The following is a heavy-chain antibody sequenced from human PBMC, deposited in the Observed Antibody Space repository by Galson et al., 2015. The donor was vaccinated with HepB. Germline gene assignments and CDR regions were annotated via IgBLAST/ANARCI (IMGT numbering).Heavy chain of an antibody. D-gene: IGHD2-15*01. CDR1: GFSFTNAW. CDR2: IESKTDGGTT. CDR3: TTVLAYCSGGSCYSSGWLPSWFDP. Sequence: SLRLSCAASGFSFTNAWVSWVRQAPGKGLEWVGHIESKTDGGTTDYAAPVKGRFTISRDDSKNTLHLQMNSLKTEDTAVYYCTTVLAYCSGGSCYSSGWLPSWFDPWGQGTLVTVSS. V-gene: IGHV3-15*04. J-gene: IGHJ5*02.